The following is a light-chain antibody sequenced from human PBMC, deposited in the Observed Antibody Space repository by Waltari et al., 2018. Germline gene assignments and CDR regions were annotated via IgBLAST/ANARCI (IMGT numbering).Light chain of an antibody. Sequence: EIVLTQSPATLSLSPGDRAALTCRASQSVTTELAWYQQKPGQAPRLLSYDVSNRATGVPARLSGSGSGTDFTLTISSLDPEDFAVYYCQQRDSWPRTFGGGTKVEFK. J-gene: IGKJ4*01. CDR2: DVS. V-gene: IGKV3-11*01. CDR1: QSVTTE. CDR3: QQRDSWPRT.